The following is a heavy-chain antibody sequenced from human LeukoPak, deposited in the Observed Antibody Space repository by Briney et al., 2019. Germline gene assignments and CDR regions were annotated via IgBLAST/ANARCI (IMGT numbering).Heavy chain of an antibody. D-gene: IGHD3-16*01. CDR2: IYYSGST. Sequence: SETLSLTCTVSGGSIGSYYWSWIRQPPGKGLEWIGYIYYSGSTNYNPSLKSRVTISVDTSKNQFSLKLSSVTAADTAVYYCARGSGGYPYYFDYWGQGTLVTVSS. CDR3: ARGSGGYPYYFDY. CDR1: GGSIGSYY. J-gene: IGHJ4*02. V-gene: IGHV4-59*01.